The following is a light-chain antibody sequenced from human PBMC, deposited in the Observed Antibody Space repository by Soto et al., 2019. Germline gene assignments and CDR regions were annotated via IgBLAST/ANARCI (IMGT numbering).Light chain of an antibody. CDR3: QQYASAPLT. CDR1: QIVNNNY. V-gene: IGKV3-20*01. CDR2: GAS. J-gene: IGKJ1*01. Sequence: EIVLTHSPGTLSLSPGERATLSCRASQIVNNNYLAWYQQKPGQAPRLVMYGASSRATGIPDRFSASGSGTDFTLTISRLEPEDFAVYYCQQYASAPLTFGRGTKVEIK.